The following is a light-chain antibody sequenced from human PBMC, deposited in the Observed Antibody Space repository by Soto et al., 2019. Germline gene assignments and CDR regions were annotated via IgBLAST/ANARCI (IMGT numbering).Light chain of an antibody. V-gene: IGLV1-47*01. J-gene: IGLJ2*01. Sequence: QLVLTQPPSASGTPGQTVTISCSGTSSNIESNHVSWYQQLPGTAPKLLFYKSNQRPSGVPDRFSASKSGTSASLAISGLRSEDEADYYCAAGDDSLRGVVFGGGTQLTVL. CDR2: KSN. CDR3: AAGDDSLRGVV. CDR1: SSNIESNH.